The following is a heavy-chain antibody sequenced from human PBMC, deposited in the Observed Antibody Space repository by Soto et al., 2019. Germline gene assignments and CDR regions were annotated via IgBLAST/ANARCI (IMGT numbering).Heavy chain of an antibody. CDR3: AHITPLYYYDSSGYYEEYFQH. CDR1: GFSLSTSGVG. V-gene: IGHV2-5*01. J-gene: IGHJ1*01. D-gene: IGHD3-22*01. Sequence: QITLKESGPTLVKPTQTLTLTCTFSGFSLSTSGVGVGWIRQPPGKALEWLALIYWNDDKRYSPSLKSRLTITKDTSKNQVVLTMTNMDPVDTATYYCAHITPLYYYDSSGYYEEYFQHWGQGTLVTVSS. CDR2: IYWNDDK.